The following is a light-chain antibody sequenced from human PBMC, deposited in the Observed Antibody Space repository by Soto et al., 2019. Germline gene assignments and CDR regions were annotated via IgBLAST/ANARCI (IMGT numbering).Light chain of an antibody. CDR2: EVS. CDR3: SSYAGSKYI. V-gene: IGLV2-8*01. Sequence: QSALTQPASVSGSPGQSITISCTGTSSDVGGYKYVSWYQQHPGKAPQLMIYEVSKRPSGVPDRFSGSKSGNTASLTVSGLLAEDEADYYCSSYAGSKYIFGTGTKVTVL. J-gene: IGLJ1*01. CDR1: SSDVGGYKY.